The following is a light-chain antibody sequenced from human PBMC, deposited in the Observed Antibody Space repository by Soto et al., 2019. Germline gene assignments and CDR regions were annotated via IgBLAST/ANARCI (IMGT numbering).Light chain of an antibody. CDR1: QSISSY. CDR3: QQTYSMPVT. J-gene: IGKJ5*01. CDR2: AAS. V-gene: IGKV1-39*01. Sequence: DIQMTQSPSSLSASVGDRVTITCRASQSISSYLNWYQQKPGKAPKVLIYAASSLQSGVPSRFGGSGSGTDFTLTISSLQPEDFATYFCQQTYSMPVTFGQGTRLEIK.